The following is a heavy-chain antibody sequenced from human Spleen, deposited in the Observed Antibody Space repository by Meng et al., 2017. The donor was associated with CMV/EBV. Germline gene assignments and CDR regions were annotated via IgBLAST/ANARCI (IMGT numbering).Heavy chain of an antibody. Sequence: ASVKVSCKASGYTFTGYYMHWVRQAPGQGLEWMGWINPNSGGTNYAQKFQGRVTMTRDTSISTAYMGLNSLRAEDTAVYYCAREGRNIRYCTSTSCSDAFDVWGQGAMVTVSS. CDR2: INPNSGGT. CDR1: GYTFTGYY. D-gene: IGHD2-2*01. J-gene: IGHJ3*01. CDR3: AREGRNIRYCTSTSCSDAFDV. V-gene: IGHV1-2*02.